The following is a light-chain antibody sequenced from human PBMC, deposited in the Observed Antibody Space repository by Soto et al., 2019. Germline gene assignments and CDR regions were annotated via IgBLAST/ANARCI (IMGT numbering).Light chain of an antibody. CDR3: QQRSNWPIT. CDR1: QSVRSY. CDR2: DAS. Sequence: EIVLTQSPATLSISPGERATLSCRASQSVRSYLAWYQQKVGQAPRLLIYDASNRATGIPARFSGSGSGTDFTLTISSLESEDFAVYYCQQRSNWPITFGQGTRLEI. J-gene: IGKJ5*01. V-gene: IGKV3-11*01.